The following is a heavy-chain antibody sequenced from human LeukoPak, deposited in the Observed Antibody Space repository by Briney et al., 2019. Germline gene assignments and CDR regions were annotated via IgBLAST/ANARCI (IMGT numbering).Heavy chain of an antibody. D-gene: IGHD3-22*01. CDR2: MYLSGTT. CDR1: GDSINSLDL. V-gene: IGHV4-4*02. J-gene: IGHJ4*02. CDR3: AGLVGRYSSGLYYYYFDY. Sequence: PSETLSLACTVSGDSINSLDLWSWVRQPPGEGLEWIGEMYLSGTTHSNPSVKSRVTISIDKSKNQFFLNLSSVTAADTAVYYCAGLVGRYSSGLYYYYFDYWGQGTLVTVSS.